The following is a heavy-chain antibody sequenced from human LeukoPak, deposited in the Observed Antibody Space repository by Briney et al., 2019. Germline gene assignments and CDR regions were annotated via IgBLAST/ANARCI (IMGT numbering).Heavy chain of an antibody. J-gene: IGHJ2*01. CDR1: GVPISSGGYS. CDR3: ARDPGSPRGYFDL. Sequence: RTSQTLSLTCAVSGVPISSGGYSWSWIRQPPGKGLEWIGYIYHSGSTYYNPSLKSRVTISVDRSKNQFSLKLSSMTAADTAVYYCARDPGSPRGYFDLWGRGTLVTVSS. CDR2: IYHSGST. V-gene: IGHV4-30-2*01. D-gene: IGHD2-15*01.